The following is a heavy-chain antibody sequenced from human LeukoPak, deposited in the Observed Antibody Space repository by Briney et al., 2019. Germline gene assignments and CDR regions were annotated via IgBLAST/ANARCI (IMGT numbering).Heavy chain of an antibody. CDR2: INSSGGST. Sequence: GGSLRLSCAASGFTFSSYAMNWVRQAPGKGLEWVSSINSSGGSTYYADSVKGRFTISRDNSKNTLYLQMNSLRAEDTAVYYCAKGPMAKPDPWGQGTLVTVSS. V-gene: IGHV3-23*01. D-gene: IGHD5-24*01. CDR3: AKGPMAKPDP. J-gene: IGHJ5*02. CDR1: GFTFSSYA.